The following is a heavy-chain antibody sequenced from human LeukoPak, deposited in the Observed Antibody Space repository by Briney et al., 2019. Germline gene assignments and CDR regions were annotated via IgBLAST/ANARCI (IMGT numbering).Heavy chain of an antibody. CDR1: GGSISSGDYY. D-gene: IGHD3-10*01. Sequence: SETLSLTCTVSGGSISSGDYYWSWIRQPPGKGLEWIGNIYYSGSTYYNPSLKSRVTISVDTSKNQFSLKLSSVTAADTAVYYCARDLMVRGVPTKHYFDYWGQGTLVTVSS. V-gene: IGHV4-30-4*01. CDR3: ARDLMVRGVPTKHYFDY. CDR2: IYYSGST. J-gene: IGHJ4*02.